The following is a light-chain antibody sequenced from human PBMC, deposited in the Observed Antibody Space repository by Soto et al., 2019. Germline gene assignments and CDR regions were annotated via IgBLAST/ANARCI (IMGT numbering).Light chain of an antibody. Sequence: DIQMTQSPSTLSASVGDRVTITCRASQSISSWVAWYQQKPGKAPKLLIYDASTLESGVPSRFSGSGSGTAFTLTISSLQPDDFATYDCQQYNSYPRTFGQGTKLEI. CDR3: QQYNSYPRT. J-gene: IGKJ1*01. CDR2: DAS. V-gene: IGKV1-5*01. CDR1: QSISSW.